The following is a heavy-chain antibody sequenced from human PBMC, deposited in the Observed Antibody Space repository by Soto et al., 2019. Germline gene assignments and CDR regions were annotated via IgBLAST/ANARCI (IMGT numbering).Heavy chain of an antibody. CDR1: GFTFDDYA. D-gene: IGHD2-15*01. CDR3: AKGCRVGFCSGWRCCFAS. V-gene: IGHV3-9*01. Sequence: EVQLVESGGGLVQPGRSLRLSCAASGFTFDDYAMHWVRRAPGKGLEWVASISWNSKIVGYADSVEGRFTTTRDNAKNSVYLQMNRLRPEDTALSDCAKGCRVGFCSGWRCCFASWAQGTLLTVSS. CDR2: ISWNSKIV. J-gene: IGHJ4*02.